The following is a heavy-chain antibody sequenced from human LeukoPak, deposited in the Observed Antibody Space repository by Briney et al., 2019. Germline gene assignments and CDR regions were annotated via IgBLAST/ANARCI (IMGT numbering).Heavy chain of an antibody. Sequence: GGSLRLSCAASGLTFSSYGMHWVRQAPGKGLEWVAVIWYDGSNKYYADSVKGRFTISRDNSKNTLYLQMNSLRAEDTAVYYCARDPGGNYFDYWGQGTLVTVSS. J-gene: IGHJ4*02. D-gene: IGHD6-25*01. CDR3: ARDPGGNYFDY. V-gene: IGHV3-33*01. CDR2: IWYDGSNK. CDR1: GLTFSSYG.